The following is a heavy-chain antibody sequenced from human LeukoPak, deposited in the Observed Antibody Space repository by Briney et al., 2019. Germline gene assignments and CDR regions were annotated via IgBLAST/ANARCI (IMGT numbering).Heavy chain of an antibody. D-gene: IGHD3-3*01. J-gene: IGHJ6*02. V-gene: IGHV4-59*01. CDR1: GGSISTYY. CDR3: ARDAGTSYDFWSGYYTSGHYGMDV. CDR2: INYSGST. Sequence: SETLSLTCAVSGGSISTYYWSWIRQPPGKGLEWIGYINYSGSTNYNPSLKSRVTISVDTSKNQFSLKLSSVTAADTAVYYCARDAGTSYDFWSGYYTSGHYGMDVWGQGTMVTVPS.